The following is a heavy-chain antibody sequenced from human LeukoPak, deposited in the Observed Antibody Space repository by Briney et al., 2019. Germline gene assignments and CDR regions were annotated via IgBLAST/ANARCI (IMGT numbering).Heavy chain of an antibody. CDR1: GLTFSSYS. V-gene: IGHV3-66*01. CDR3: ARGYGSGSYWYFDY. D-gene: IGHD3-10*01. Sequence: GGSLRLSCAASGLTFSSYSMNWVRQAPGKGLDWVSVMYSSGNIHYADSVEGRFTISRDNSKNTLYLQMNSLRAEDTAIYYCARGYGSGSYWYFDYWGQGILVTVSS. CDR2: MYSSGNI. J-gene: IGHJ4*02.